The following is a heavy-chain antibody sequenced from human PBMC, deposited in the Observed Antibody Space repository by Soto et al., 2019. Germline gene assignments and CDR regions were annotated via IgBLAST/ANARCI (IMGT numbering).Heavy chain of an antibody. Sequence: SETLTLTGGVSGGSISSSIYYWGWIGRPPGKGLEWIGSIYYSGSTYYNPSLKSRVTISVDTSKNQFTLKLSSVTAADTAVYDCARVDPVGENHYPCYEGMAVGGQRPTVT. CDR2: IYYSGST. CDR3: ARVDPVGENHYPCYEGMAV. CDR1: GGSISSSIYY. V-gene: IGHV4-39*01. J-gene: IGHJ6*01. D-gene: IGHD1-26*01.